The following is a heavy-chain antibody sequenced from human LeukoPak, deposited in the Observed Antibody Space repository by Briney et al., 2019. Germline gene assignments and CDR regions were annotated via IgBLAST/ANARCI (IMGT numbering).Heavy chain of an antibody. V-gene: IGHV4-59*08. Sequence: SETLSLTCTVSGGSISSYYWSWIRQPPGKGLEWIGYIHYSGSTNYNPSLKSRVTISVDTSKNQFSLKLSSVTAADTAVYYCARHPSRPLWFGELFYWFDPWGQGTLVTVSS. CDR3: ARHPSRPLWFGELFYWFDP. D-gene: IGHD3-10*01. CDR1: GGSISSYY. CDR2: IHYSGST. J-gene: IGHJ5*02.